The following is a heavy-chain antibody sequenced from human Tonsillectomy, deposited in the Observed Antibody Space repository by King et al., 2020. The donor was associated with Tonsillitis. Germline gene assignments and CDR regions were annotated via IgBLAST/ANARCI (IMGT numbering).Heavy chain of an antibody. V-gene: IGHV4-39*07. CDR1: GGSFSSSSYN. CDR3: ARTGGIGAPPGYYYGMDV. J-gene: IGHJ6*02. Sequence: QLQESGAGLVKPSETLSLTCTVSGGSFSSSSYNWGWIRQPPGKGLEWIGSIYYSGSTFYNPSLKSRVTISVDTSKNQFSLKLSSVTAADPAVYYCARTGGIGAPPGYYYGMDVWGQGTTVTVSS. CDR2: IYYSGST. D-gene: IGHD6-6*01.